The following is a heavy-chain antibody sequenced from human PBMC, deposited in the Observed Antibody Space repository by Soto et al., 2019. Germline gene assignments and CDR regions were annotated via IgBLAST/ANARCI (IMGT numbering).Heavy chain of an antibody. Sequence: QVQLQQWGAGLLKPSETLSLTCAVYGGSFSGYYWSWIRQPPGKGLEWIGEINHSGSTNYNPSLKSRVNISVDTSKNQFSLKLSSVTAADTAVYYCAREVGATRALFYWGQGTLVTVSS. V-gene: IGHV4-34*01. CDR2: INHSGST. J-gene: IGHJ4*02. CDR1: GGSFSGYY. D-gene: IGHD1-26*01. CDR3: AREVGATRALFY.